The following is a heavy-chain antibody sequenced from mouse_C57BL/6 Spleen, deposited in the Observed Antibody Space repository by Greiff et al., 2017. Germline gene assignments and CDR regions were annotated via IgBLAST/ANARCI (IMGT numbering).Heavy chain of an antibody. CDR2: ISDGGSYT. CDR3: ARDRYYGSSYAMDY. J-gene: IGHJ4*01. V-gene: IGHV5-4*01. CDR1: GFTFSSYA. Sequence: DVQLVESGGGLVKPGGSLKLSCAASGFTFSSYAMSWVRQTPEKRLEWVATISDGGSYTYYPDNVKGRFTISRYNAKNNLYLQMSHLKSEDTAMYYCARDRYYGSSYAMDYWGQGTSVTVSS. D-gene: IGHD1-1*01.